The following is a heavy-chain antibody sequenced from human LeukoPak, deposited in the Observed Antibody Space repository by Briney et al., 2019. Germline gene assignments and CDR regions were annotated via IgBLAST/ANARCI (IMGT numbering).Heavy chain of an antibody. V-gene: IGHV3-23*01. CDR2: ISGSGDRT. CDR3: AKVDGREWPGAHAFDI. J-gene: IGHJ3*02. D-gene: IGHD3-3*01. CDR1: GFTFSSNA. Sequence: GGSLRLSCAASGFTFSSNAMTWVRQAPGKGLEWVSAISGSGDRTYYVDSVEGRFTISRDNSKNTLYLQMNSLRAEDTAVYYCAKVDGREWPGAHAFDIWGQGTVVTVSS.